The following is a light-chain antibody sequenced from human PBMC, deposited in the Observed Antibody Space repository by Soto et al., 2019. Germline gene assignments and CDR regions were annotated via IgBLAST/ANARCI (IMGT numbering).Light chain of an antibody. V-gene: IGKV3-20*01. Sequence: VLTQSTGSLSLSPGQRATLSWRARQSVSRTFLAWYQQKPGQSPRLLLYGASSRATGIPDRFRGSGSGTDFALTTSRLEPEDFAVYYSQQYGSSPINFGQGTRLEIK. CDR3: QQYGSSPIN. CDR2: GAS. J-gene: IGKJ5*01. CDR1: QSVSRTF.